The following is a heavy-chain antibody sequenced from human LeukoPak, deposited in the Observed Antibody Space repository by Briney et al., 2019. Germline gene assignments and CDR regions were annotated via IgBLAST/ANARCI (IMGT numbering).Heavy chain of an antibody. V-gene: IGHV1-2*02. CDR2: INPNSGGT. CDR3: ARGLDDSSGYYYVMGFDY. J-gene: IGHJ4*02. Sequence: GASVKVSCKASGYTFTCYYMHWVRQAPGQGLERMGWINPNSGGTNYAQKFQGRVTMTRDTSISTAYMELSRLRSDDTAVYYCARGLDDSSGYYYVMGFDYWGQGTLVTVSS. CDR1: GYTFTCYY. D-gene: IGHD3-22*01.